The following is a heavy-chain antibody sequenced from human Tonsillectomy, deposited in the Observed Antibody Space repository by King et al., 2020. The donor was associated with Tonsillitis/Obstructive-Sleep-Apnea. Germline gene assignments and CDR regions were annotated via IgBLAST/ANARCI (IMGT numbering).Heavy chain of an antibody. Sequence: LQQWGAGLLKPSETLSLTCAVYGDSFSGYYWSWIRQPPGKGLEWIGEINHSGSTNYNPSLKSRVTISVDTSKNQFSLKLSSVTAADTAVYYCAGYCCSTSCYLPYYYMDVWGKGTTVTVSS. CDR3: AGYCCSTSCYLPYYYMDV. CDR2: INHSGST. D-gene: IGHD2-2*03. CDR1: GDSFSGYY. V-gene: IGHV4-34*01. J-gene: IGHJ6*03.